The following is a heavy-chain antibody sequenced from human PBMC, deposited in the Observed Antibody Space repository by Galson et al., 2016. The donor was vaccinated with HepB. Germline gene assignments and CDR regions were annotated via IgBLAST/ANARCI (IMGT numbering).Heavy chain of an antibody. CDR3: ARWDGFTAADY. CDR2: IYYSGAT. J-gene: IGHJ4*02. Sequence: TLSLTCTDSGGSLSSGGYYWSWIRQHPEKGLEWIGNIYYSGATYYNPSLKSRVMISVETSKNQFSLNLTSVTAADTAVYYCARWDGFTAADYWGQGALVTVSS. V-gene: IGHV4-31*03. D-gene: IGHD2-2*01. CDR1: GGSLSSGGYY.